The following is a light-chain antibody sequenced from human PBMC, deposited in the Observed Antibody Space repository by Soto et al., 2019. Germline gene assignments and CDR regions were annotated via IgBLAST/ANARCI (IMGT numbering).Light chain of an antibody. CDR2: SNN. CDR1: SSNIGSNT. V-gene: IGLV1-44*01. CDR3: AAWGDSLNGPV. J-gene: IGLJ2*01. Sequence: QSVLTQPPSASGTPGQRVTISCSGSSSNIGSNTVNWYQQLPGTAPKLLIYSNNQRPSGVPDRFSGSMSGTSASLAISGLQSEDEADYYCAAWGDSLNGPVFGGGTKLTVL.